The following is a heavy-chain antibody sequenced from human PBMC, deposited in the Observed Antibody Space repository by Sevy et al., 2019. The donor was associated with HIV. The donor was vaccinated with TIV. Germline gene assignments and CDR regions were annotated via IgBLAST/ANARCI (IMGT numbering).Heavy chain of an antibody. CDR2: MNTNTGNT. CDR1: GFNFASYD. CDR3: ARVSGWHLRYGMDV. V-gene: IGHV1-8*02. Sequence: ASVKVSCKASGFNFASYDIYWVRQPTGQGLEWMGWMNTNTGNTGFAQKFQGRVTMTRNTSITTAYMELSNLRSEDTAVYYCARVSGWHLRYGMDVWGQGTTVTVSS. D-gene: IGHD6-19*01. J-gene: IGHJ6*02.